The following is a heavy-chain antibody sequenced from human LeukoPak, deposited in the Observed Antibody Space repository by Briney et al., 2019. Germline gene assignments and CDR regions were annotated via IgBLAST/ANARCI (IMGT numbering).Heavy chain of an antibody. CDR1: GGTFSSYA. Sequence: GSSVTVSCKASGGTFSSYAISWVRQAPGQGLEWMGRIISILGMANYEQKFQGRVTITADKSTSTAYMELSSLRSEDTAVYYCAREGALTGTTRPSYYYYYGMDVWGQGTTVTVSS. CDR2: IISILGMA. V-gene: IGHV1-69*04. CDR3: AREGALTGTTRPSYYYYYGMDV. D-gene: IGHD1-20*01. J-gene: IGHJ6*02.